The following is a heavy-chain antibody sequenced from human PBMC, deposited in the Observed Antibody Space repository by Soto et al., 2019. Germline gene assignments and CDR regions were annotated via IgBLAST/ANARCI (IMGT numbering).Heavy chain of an antibody. Sequence: EVQSVESGGGLVQPGGSLRLSCAASGFTFNSYYMSWVRQAPGEGLEWVANIKPDGSEKYYVDSVEGRFTISRDNARNSLYLQMNSLRAEDTAVYYCVRDWRDGYDHSFNHWGQGTPVTVSS. D-gene: IGHD5-12*01. V-gene: IGHV3-7*03. CDR1: GFTFNSYY. J-gene: IGHJ4*02. CDR3: VRDWRDGYDHSFNH. CDR2: IKPDGSEK.